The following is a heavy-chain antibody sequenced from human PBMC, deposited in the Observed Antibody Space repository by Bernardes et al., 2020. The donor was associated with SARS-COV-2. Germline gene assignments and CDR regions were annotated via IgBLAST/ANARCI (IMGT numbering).Heavy chain of an antibody. CDR2: ISFDGDST. J-gene: IGHJ4*02. D-gene: IGHD2-2*01. CDR3: AKEVPANNY. CDR1: GFTLSDNA. Sequence: GGSLRLSCAASGFTLSDNAMSWVRQAPGKGLEWISGISFDGDSTYFADSVKGRFIISRDTSKNTLYLQMNSLRVEDTAIYYCAKEVPANNYWGQGTLVTVSS. V-gene: IGHV3-23*01.